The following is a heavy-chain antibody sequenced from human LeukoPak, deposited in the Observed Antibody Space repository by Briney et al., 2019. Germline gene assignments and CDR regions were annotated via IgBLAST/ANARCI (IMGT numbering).Heavy chain of an antibody. CDR3: ARDPHIGVPGGAS. Sequence: GGSLRLSCAASGLTFSIYSINWVRQAPGKGLEWVSYISSSSNLIYYADSVKGRFTISRDNAKNSLYLQMDSLRAEDTAVYYCARDPHIGVPGGASWGQGTLVTVSS. J-gene: IGHJ1*01. CDR1: GLTFSIYS. D-gene: IGHD6-19*01. V-gene: IGHV3-48*01. CDR2: ISSSSNLI.